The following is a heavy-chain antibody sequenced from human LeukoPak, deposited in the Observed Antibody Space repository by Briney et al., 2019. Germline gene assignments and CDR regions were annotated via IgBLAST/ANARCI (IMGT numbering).Heavy chain of an antibody. CDR2: ISAYNGNT. V-gene: IGHV1-18*01. J-gene: IGHJ4*02. D-gene: IGHD3-22*01. CDR3: ARDRYYYDSSGYYLKRSHLDY. CDR1: GYTFTSYG. Sequence: ASVKVSCKASGYTFTSYGISWVRQAPGQGLEWMGWISAYNGNTNYAQKLQGRVTMTTDTSTSTAYMELRSLRSDDTAVYYCARDRYYYDSSGYYLKRSHLDYWGQGTLVTVSS.